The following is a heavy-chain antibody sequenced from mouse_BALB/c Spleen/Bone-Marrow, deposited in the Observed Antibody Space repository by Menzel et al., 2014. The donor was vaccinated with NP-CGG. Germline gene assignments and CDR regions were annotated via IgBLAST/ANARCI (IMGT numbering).Heavy chain of an antibody. CDR1: GFTFSDYH. D-gene: IGHD2-4*01. J-gene: IGHJ3*01. CDR2: ISNGGGST. Sequence: EVMLVESGGGLVQPGGSLKLSCAPSGFTFSDYHMYWVRQTPEKRLEWVAYISNGGGSTYYPDTVKGRFTISRDNAKNTLYLQMSRLKSEDTAMYYCARHNYDETWFAYWGQGTLVTVSA. CDR3: ARHNYDETWFAY. V-gene: IGHV5-12*01.